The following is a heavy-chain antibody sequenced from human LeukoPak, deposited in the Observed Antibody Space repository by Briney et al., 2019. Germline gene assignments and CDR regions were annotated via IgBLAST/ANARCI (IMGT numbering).Heavy chain of an antibody. J-gene: IGHJ4*02. V-gene: IGHV3-49*04. D-gene: IGHD3-10*01. CDR2: IRSKAYAGTT. Sequence: GGSLRLSCAVSGFTFSSYWMHWVRQAPGKGLEWVGFIRSKAYAGTTEYAASVKGRFTISRDDSKSIAYLQMNSLKTEDTAVYYCTRDGSGSYSITPFDYWGQGTLVTVSS. CDR3: TRDGSGSYSITPFDY. CDR1: GFTFSSYW.